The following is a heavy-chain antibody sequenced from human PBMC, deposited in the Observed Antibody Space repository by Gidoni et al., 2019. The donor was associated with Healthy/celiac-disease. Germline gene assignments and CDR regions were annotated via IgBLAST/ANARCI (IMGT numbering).Heavy chain of an antibody. Sequence: QVQLVQSGAEVKKPGASVKVSCKASGYTFTSYAMHWVRQAPGQRLEWMGWINAGNGNTKYSQKFQGRVTITRDTSASTAYMELSSLRSEDTAVYYCARDRGATAAEYFQHWGQGTLVTVSS. J-gene: IGHJ1*01. D-gene: IGHD1-26*01. CDR3: ARDRGATAAEYFQH. V-gene: IGHV1-3*01. CDR2: INAGNGNT. CDR1: GYTFTSYA.